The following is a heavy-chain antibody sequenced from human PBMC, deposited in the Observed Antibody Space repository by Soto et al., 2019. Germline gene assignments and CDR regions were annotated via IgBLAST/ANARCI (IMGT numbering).Heavy chain of an antibody. CDR3: NFAVVVVAGAPSRTGMDV. D-gene: IGHD2-15*01. Sequence: GGSLRLSCAASGFTFSGSSMHWVRQASGKGLEWVGRIRSKANSYATAYAASVKGRFTISRDDSKNTAYLQMNSLKTEDTAVYYCNFAVVVVAGAPSRTGMDVWGQGTTVTVSS. J-gene: IGHJ6*02. CDR2: IRSKANSYAT. V-gene: IGHV3-73*01. CDR1: GFTFSGSS.